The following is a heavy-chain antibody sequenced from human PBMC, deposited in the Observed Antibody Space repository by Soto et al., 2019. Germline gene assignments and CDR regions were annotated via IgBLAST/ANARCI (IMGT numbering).Heavy chain of an antibody. CDR2: ISSNSAYI. CDR1: GFTFRSFT. D-gene: IGHD6-13*01. J-gene: IGHJ5*02. CDR3: TRDASRDSSARGWFDP. V-gene: IGHV3-21*01. Sequence: GGSLRLSCADSGFTFRSFTMNWVRQAPGKGLEWVSTISSNSAYIYYTDALRGRFTISRDNAKNSLHLQMNSLRAEDTAVYYCTRDASRDSSARGWFDPWGPGTLVAVSS.